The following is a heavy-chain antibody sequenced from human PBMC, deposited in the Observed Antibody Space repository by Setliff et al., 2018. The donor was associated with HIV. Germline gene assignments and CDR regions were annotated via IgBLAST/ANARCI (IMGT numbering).Heavy chain of an antibody. Sequence: LRLSCAASGFTFSSYWMHWVRQVPGQGLVWVSRINTDGTERDYTDSVKGRFTISRDNVNNTLYLQMNSLRAEDTAVYYCARARGTNWPFDYWGQGTLVTVSS. CDR3: ARARGTNWPFDY. D-gene: IGHD1-1*01. CDR1: GFTFSSYW. J-gene: IGHJ4*02. CDR2: INTDGTER. V-gene: IGHV3-74*01.